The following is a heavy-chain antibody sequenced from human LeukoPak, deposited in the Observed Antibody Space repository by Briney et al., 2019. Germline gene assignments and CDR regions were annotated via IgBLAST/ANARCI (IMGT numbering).Heavy chain of an antibody. J-gene: IGHJ6*02. Sequence: SETLSLTCTVSGGSISSGDYYWSWIRQPPGKGLEWIGYIYYSGSTYYNPSLKSRVTISVDTSKNQFSLKLSSVTAADTAVYYCAKDQSRGPYYYYGMDVWGQGTTVTVSS. CDR1: GGSISSGDYY. CDR2: IYYSGST. D-gene: IGHD2-2*01. V-gene: IGHV4-30-4*01. CDR3: AKDQSRGPYYYYGMDV.